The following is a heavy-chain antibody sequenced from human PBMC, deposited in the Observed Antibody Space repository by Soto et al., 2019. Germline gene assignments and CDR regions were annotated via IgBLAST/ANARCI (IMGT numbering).Heavy chain of an antibody. CDR2: ISRGGIT. V-gene: IGHV4-4*02. Sequence: SETLSLTCAVSGGSINSWWSWVRQPPGKGLEWIGQISRGGITNYNPSLKSRVTISVDTSTSTAYMELRSLRSDDTAVYYCARDHYDFWSGPSRDYYMDVWGKGTTVTVSS. D-gene: IGHD3-3*01. J-gene: IGHJ6*03. CDR3: ARDHYDFWSGPSRDYYMDV. CDR1: GGSINSW.